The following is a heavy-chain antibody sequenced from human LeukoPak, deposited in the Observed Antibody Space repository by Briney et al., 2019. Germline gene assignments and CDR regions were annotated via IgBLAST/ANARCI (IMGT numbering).Heavy chain of an antibody. Sequence: SETLSLTCTVSGGSISSYYWSWIRQPPGKGLEWFGYIYYTGSTSYNPSLKSRATISMDTSKNQFSLKLSSVTAADSAVYYCARSDYSGSGTYTEFDAFDIWGQGPMVTVSS. J-gene: IGHJ3*02. D-gene: IGHD3-10*01. V-gene: IGHV4-59*01. CDR3: ARSDYSGSGTYTEFDAFDI. CDR2: IYYTGST. CDR1: GGSISSYY.